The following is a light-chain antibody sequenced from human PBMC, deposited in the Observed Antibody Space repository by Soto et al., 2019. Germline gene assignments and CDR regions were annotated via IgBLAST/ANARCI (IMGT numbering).Light chain of an antibody. Sequence: QSVLTQPASVSGSPVQSITISCTGTSSDVGGYNYVSWYQQHPGKAPKLMIYVVSNRPSGVSNRFSGSKSGNTASLTISGLQAEDEADYYCSSYTSSSTPYVFGTGTKVTVL. CDR2: VVS. CDR3: SSYTSSSTPYV. CDR1: SSDVGGYNY. J-gene: IGLJ1*01. V-gene: IGLV2-14*01.